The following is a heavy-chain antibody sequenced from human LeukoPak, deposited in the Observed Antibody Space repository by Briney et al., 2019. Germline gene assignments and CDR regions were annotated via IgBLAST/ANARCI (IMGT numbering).Heavy chain of an antibody. J-gene: IGHJ4*02. D-gene: IGHD3-10*01. CDR3: ARLAPAGSGGYFDY. CDR1: GYTFTGYY. CDR2: INPNSGGT. V-gene: IGHV1-2*02. Sequence: GASVKVSCKASGYTFTGYYMHWVRQAPGQGLEWMGWINPNSGGTNYAQKFQGRVTMTRDTSISTAYMELSRLRSDDTAVYYCARLAPAGSGGYFDYWGQGTLVTVSS.